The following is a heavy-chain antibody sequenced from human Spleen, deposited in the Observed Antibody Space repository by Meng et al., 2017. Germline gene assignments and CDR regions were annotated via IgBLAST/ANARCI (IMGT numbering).Heavy chain of an antibody. CDR3: ARASPPTNCGGDCPPSPVDY. V-gene: IGHV3-11*04. CDR2: ISSSGSAI. J-gene: IGHJ4*02. D-gene: IGHD2-21*02. CDR1: EFSIRDYY. Sequence: GESLKISCSASEFSIRDYYMNWVRQAPGKGLEWVSYISSSGSAIYYAESVKGRFTISRDNAKNSLYLQMNSLRAEDTAVYYCARASPPTNCGGDCPPSPVDYWGQGTLVTGAS.